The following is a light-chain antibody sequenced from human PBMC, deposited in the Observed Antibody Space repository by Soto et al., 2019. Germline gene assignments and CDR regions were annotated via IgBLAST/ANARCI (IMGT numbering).Light chain of an antibody. V-gene: IGKV1-5*01. Sequence: DIQMTQSPSTLSASVGDRFTITCRARQTINSWLAWYQQKPGKAPKVLIFDASSLKTGVPSRFSGSGSGTEFTLTISNLQPDDFATYYCQQYDSYSSGPFGQGTKVDIK. CDR1: QTINSW. CDR2: DAS. CDR3: QQYDSYSSGP. J-gene: IGKJ1*01.